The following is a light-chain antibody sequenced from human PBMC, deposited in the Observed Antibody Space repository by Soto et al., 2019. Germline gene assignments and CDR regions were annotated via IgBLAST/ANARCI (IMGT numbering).Light chain of an antibody. CDR3: GADHGSGCNFVV. J-gene: IGLJ2*01. Sequence: QAVVTQPPSASASLGASVTLTCTLSSGYSNYKVDWYQQRPGKGPRFVMRVGTGGIVGSKGDGIPDRFSVLGSGLNRYLTIKNIQEEDESDYHCGADHGSGCNFVVFGGGTKLTVL. CDR1: SGYSNYK. CDR2: VGTGGIVG. V-gene: IGLV9-49*01.